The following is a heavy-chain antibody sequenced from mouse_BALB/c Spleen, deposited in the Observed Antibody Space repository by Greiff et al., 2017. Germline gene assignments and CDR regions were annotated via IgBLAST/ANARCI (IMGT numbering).Heavy chain of an antibody. Sequence: EVKVVESGGGLVKPGGSLKLSCAASGFTFSSYAMSWVRQSPEKRLEWVAEISSGGSYTYYPDTVTGRFTISRDNAKNTLYLEMSSLRSEDTAMYYCARDTGPPSWFAYWGQGTLVTVSA. CDR3: ARDTGPPSWFAY. V-gene: IGHV5-9-4*01. CDR1: GFTFSSYA. D-gene: IGHD1-1*01. J-gene: IGHJ3*01. CDR2: ISSGGSYT.